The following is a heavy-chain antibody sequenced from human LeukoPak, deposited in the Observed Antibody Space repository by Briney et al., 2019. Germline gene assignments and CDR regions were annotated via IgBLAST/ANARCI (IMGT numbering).Heavy chain of an antibody. CDR3: ARSDGYFSFFDY. CDR2: IYHSEST. D-gene: IGHD5-24*01. Sequence: SETLSLTCAVSGGSISSGGYSWSWIRQPPGKGLEWIGYIYHSESTYYNPSLKSRVTISVDRSKNQFSLKLSSVTAADTAVYYCARSDGYFSFFDYWGQGTLVTVSS. CDR1: GGSISSGGYS. V-gene: IGHV4-30-2*01. J-gene: IGHJ4*02.